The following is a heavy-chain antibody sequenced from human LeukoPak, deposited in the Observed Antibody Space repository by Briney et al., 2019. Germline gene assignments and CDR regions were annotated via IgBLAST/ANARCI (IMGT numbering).Heavy chain of an antibody. CDR2: IYYSGST. CDR3: ARHMYYYDSSGYYHAEYFQH. J-gene: IGHJ1*01. CDR1: GGSISSYY. V-gene: IGHV4-59*08. Sequence: PSETLSLTCTVSGGSISSYYWSWIRQPPGKGLEWIGYIYYSGSTNYNPSLKSRVTISVDTSKNQFSLKLSSVTAADTAAYYCARHMYYYDSSGYYHAEYFQHWGQGTLVTVSS. D-gene: IGHD3-22*01.